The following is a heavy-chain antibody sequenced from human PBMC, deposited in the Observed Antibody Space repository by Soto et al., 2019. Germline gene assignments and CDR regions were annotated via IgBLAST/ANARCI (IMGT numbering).Heavy chain of an antibody. CDR2: ISAYNGNT. D-gene: IGHD3-3*01. CDR3: ARDPQITIFGVGQLAEDDY. CDR1: GYTFTSYG. V-gene: IGHV1-18*01. Sequence: ASVKVSCKASGYTFTSYGISWVRQAPGQGLEWMGWISAYNGNTNYAQKLQGRVTMTTDTSTSTAYMELRSLRSDDTAVYYCARDPQITIFGVGQLAEDDYWGQGTLVTVSS. J-gene: IGHJ4*02.